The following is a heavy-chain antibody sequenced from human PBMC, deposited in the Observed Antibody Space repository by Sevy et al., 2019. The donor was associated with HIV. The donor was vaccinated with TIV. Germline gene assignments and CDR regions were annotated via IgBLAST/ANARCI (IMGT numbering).Heavy chain of an antibody. D-gene: IGHD3-16*01. CDR2: ISYDGSNK. CDR3: ARLIDPSFGGRRYGMDV. V-gene: IGHV3-30*04. Sequence: WGSLRLSCAASGFTFSSYAMHWVRQPPGKGLEWVAVISYDGSNKYNADSVKGRFTISRDNSKNMLYLQMNSLRAEDTADYYCARLIDPSFGGRRYGMDVWGQGTTVTVSS. CDR1: GFTFSSYA. J-gene: IGHJ6*02.